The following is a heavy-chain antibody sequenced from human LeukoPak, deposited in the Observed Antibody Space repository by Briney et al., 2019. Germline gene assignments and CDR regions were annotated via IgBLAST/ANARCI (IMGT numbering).Heavy chain of an antibody. D-gene: IGHD3-22*01. Sequence: AASVKVSCKASGYTFTSYGISWVLQAPGQGLEWMGWISAYNGNTNYAQKLQGRVTMTTDTSTSTAYMELRSLRSDDTAVYYCARDIGWDPLKDYYDSSGYYWGQGTLVTVSS. V-gene: IGHV1-18*01. CDR3: ARDIGWDPLKDYYDSSGYY. CDR1: GYTFTSYG. CDR2: ISAYNGNT. J-gene: IGHJ4*02.